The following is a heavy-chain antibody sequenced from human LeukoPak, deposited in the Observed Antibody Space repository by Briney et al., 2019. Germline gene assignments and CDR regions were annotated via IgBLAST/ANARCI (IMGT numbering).Heavy chain of an antibody. Sequence: SETLSLTCTVSGGSISSYYWSWVRQPAGKGLEWIGRIYSSGSTNYNPSLKSRVTMSVDTSRNQFSLRLSSVTAADTAVYYCARGASGGSGHAYWGQGTLVTVSS. J-gene: IGHJ4*02. V-gene: IGHV4-4*07. CDR3: ARGASGGSGHAY. CDR2: IYSSGST. CDR1: GGSISSYY. D-gene: IGHD3-16*01.